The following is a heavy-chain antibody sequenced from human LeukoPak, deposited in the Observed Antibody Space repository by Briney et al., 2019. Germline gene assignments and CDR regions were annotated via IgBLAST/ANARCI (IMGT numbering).Heavy chain of an antibody. CDR3: ARVSRSGP. D-gene: IGHD3-3*01. Sequence: SETLSLTCTVSGGSISSGGYYWSWIRQPPGKGLEWIGYIYHSGSTNYNPSLKSRVTISVDTSKNQFSLKLSSVTAADTAVYYCARVSRSGPWGQGTLVTVST. J-gene: IGHJ4*02. CDR1: GGSISSGGYY. CDR2: IYHSGST. V-gene: IGHV4-30-2*01.